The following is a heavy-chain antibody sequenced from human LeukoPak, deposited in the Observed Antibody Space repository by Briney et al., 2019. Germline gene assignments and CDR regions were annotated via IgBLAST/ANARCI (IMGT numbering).Heavy chain of an antibody. CDR3: ARGLDHSKTGY. CDR2: IHPSGGS. CDR1: GGSLSGYY. D-gene: IGHD4-11*01. J-gene: IGHJ4*02. V-gene: IGHV4-34*01. Sequence: SETLSLTCTVYGGSLSGYYWSWIRQSLGKGLEWIGEIHPSGGSYYNPSLNNRVTISGDTSKNQFSLKLNSVTAADTAVYYCARGLDHSKTGYWGQGALVTVSS.